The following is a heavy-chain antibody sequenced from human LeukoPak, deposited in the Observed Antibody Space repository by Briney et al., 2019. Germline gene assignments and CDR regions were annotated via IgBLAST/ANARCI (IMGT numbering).Heavy chain of an antibody. CDR3: ARSRGYSYGDYYYYMDV. J-gene: IGHJ6*03. CDR1: GGSISSGSYY. V-gene: IGHV4-61*02. Sequence: SQTLSLTCTVSGGSISSGSYYWSWIRQPAGKGLEWIGRIYTSGSTNYNPSLKSRVTISVDTSKNQFSLKLSSVTAADTAVYYCARSRGYSYGDYYYYMDVWGKGTTVTISS. CDR2: IYTSGST. D-gene: IGHD5-18*01.